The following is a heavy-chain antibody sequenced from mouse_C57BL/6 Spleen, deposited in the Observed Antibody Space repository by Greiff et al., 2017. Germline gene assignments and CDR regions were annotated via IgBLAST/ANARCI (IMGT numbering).Heavy chain of an antibody. D-gene: IGHD2-5*01. CDR3: TLYSNSFAY. V-gene: IGHV14-4*01. J-gene: IGHJ3*01. CDR2: IDPENGDT. Sequence: EVQLQESGAELVRPGASVKLSCTASGFNIKDDYMHWVKQRPEQGLEWIGWIDPENGDTEYASKFQGKATITADTSSNTAYLQLSSLTSEDTAVYYCTLYSNSFAYWGQGTLVTVSA. CDR1: GFNIKDDY.